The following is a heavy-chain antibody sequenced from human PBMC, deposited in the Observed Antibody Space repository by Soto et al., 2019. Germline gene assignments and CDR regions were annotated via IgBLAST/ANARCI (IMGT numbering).Heavy chain of an antibody. Sequence: GGSLRLSCTATGFTFSSDAVNWVRQTPGKGLEWVSGISASGDITYYADSVKGRFTISRDNAKNTLFLQLNSLRAEDTAVYYCARDRVLRFLEWSRNWFDPWGQGTLVTVSS. D-gene: IGHD3-3*01. V-gene: IGHV3-23*01. CDR3: ARDRVLRFLEWSRNWFDP. CDR2: ISASGDIT. CDR1: GFTFSSDA. J-gene: IGHJ5*02.